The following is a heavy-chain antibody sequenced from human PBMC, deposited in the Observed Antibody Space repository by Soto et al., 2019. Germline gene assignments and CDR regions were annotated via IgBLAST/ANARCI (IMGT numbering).Heavy chain of an antibody. Sequence: QVQLVQSGPEGKKPGASVKVSCKASGYTFTNYAIHWVRQAPGQRLEWMGWINAGKGNTKYSQNFQGRVDITRDTSASTAYMDLSSLTSEDTAVYYCARGLAAAGTIGWFAPWGQGTLVTVSS. CDR3: ARGLAAAGTIGWFAP. D-gene: IGHD6-13*01. V-gene: IGHV1-3*01. J-gene: IGHJ5*02. CDR2: INAGKGNT. CDR1: GYTFTNYA.